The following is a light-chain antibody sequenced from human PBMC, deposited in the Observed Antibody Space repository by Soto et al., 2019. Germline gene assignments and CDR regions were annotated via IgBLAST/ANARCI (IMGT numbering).Light chain of an antibody. CDR2: EVS. V-gene: IGLV2-8*01. CDR3: SSSAGSNTL. CDR1: SSDVGGYNY. Sequence: QSVLTQPPSASGSPGQSVTISCTGTSSDVGGYNYVSWYQQHPGKAPKLMIYEVSKRPSGVPDRSSGSKSGNTASLTVSGLQAEDEADYYCSSSAGSNTLFGTGTKVT. J-gene: IGLJ1*01.